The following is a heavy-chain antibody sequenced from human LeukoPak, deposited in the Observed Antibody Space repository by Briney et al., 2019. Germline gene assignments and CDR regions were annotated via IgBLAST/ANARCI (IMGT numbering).Heavy chain of an antibody. CDR2: IYYSGST. CDR1: GGSISSYY. Sequence: KPSETLSLTCTVSGGSISSYYWSWIRQPPGKGLEWIGYIYYSGSTNYNPSLKSRVTISVDTSKNQSSLKLSSVTAADTAVYYCAKAGCSSTSCYVFAFDIWGQGTMVTVSS. D-gene: IGHD2-2*01. CDR3: AKAGCSSTSCYVFAFDI. V-gene: IGHV4-59*01. J-gene: IGHJ3*02.